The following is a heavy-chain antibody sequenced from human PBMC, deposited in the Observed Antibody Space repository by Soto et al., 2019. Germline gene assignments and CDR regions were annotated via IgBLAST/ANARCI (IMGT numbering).Heavy chain of an antibody. D-gene: IGHD3-22*01. CDR3: WVLSSYYPRVDS. J-gene: IGHJ4*02. Sequence: PSETLSLTCTVSGDSIISGDYYWSWIRQTPGKGLEWIGYIYYSGDTNYNPSLKSRVIISVDTSKNHSSLKLNSVTAADTAMYYCWVLSSYYPRVDSWGQGTLLTVSS. CDR1: GDSIISGDYY. V-gene: IGHV4-30-4*02. CDR2: IYYSGDT.